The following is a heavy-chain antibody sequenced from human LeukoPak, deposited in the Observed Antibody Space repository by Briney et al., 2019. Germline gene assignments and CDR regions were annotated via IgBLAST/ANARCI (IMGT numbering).Heavy chain of an antibody. CDR3: ARGNILTGYEY. D-gene: IGHD3-9*01. CDR2: IGFAGDT. J-gene: IGHJ4*02. V-gene: IGHV3-13*04. CDR1: GFTFSSYD. Sequence: PGGSLRLSCAASGFTFSSYDMHWVRQATGKGPEWVSAIGFAGDTYYAGSVKGRFTISRENAKKSLYLQMNSLRAGDTAVYYCARGNILTGYEYWGQGTLVTVSS.